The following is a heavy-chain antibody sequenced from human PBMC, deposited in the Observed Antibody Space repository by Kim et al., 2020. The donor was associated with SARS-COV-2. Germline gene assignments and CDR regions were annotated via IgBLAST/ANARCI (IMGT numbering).Heavy chain of an antibody. CDR3: AKAWVGDVVVAAAIPWF. CDR2: ISYDGSNK. D-gene: IGHD2-2*02. CDR1: GFTFSSYG. J-gene: IGHJ5*01. V-gene: IGHV3-30*18. Sequence: GGSLRLSCAASGFTFSSYGMHWVRQAPGKGLEWVAVISYDGSNKYYADSVKGRFTISRDNSKNTLYLQMNSLRAEDTAVYYCAKAWVGDVVVAAAIPWF.